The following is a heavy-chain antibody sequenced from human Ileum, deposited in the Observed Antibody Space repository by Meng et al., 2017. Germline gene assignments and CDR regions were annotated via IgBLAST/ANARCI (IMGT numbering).Heavy chain of an antibody. D-gene: IGHD4-17*01. J-gene: IGHJ4*02. V-gene: IGHV1-24*01. CDR2: FDPEDGET. CDR1: GDTLTELS. CDR3: ATDYGDYFDY. Sequence: QVRLLHSGGDVKKPGGSVKGSCKGAGDTLTELSMHWVRQAPGKELEWMGGFDPEDGETIYAQKFQGRVTMTEDTSTDTAYMELSSLRSEDTAVYYCATDYGDYFDYWGQGTLVTVSS.